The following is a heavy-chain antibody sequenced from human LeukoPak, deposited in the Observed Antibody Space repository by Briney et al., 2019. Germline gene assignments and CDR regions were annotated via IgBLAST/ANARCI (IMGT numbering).Heavy chain of an antibody. J-gene: IGHJ5*02. CDR3: ARDLSGTNDQFDP. CDR1: GFTFSGSA. CDR2: ISISRTYM. D-gene: IGHD3-10*01. V-gene: IGHV3-21*01. Sequence: PGGSLRLSCAASGFTFSGSAMHWVRQAPGKGREWVSSISISRTYMYYADSVTGRFTISRDNAGNSLFLQMNSLRAEDTAVYYCARDLSGTNDQFDPWGQGTLVTVSS.